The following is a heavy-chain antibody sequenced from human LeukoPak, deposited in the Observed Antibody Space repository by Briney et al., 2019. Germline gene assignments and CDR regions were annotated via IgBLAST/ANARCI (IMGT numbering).Heavy chain of an antibody. Sequence: PSETLSLTCTVSGGSISSGSYYWSWIRQPAGKGLEWIGRIYTSGSTNYNPSLKSRVTISVDTSKNQFSLRLSSVTAADTAVYYCVRTLLESGYSDAFDIWGQGTMVTVSS. J-gene: IGHJ3*02. V-gene: IGHV4-61*02. CDR3: VRTLLESGYSDAFDI. D-gene: IGHD3-3*01. CDR2: IYTSGST. CDR1: GGSISSGSYY.